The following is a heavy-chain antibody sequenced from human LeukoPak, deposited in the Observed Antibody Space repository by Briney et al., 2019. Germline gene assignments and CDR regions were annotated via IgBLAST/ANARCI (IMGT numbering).Heavy chain of an antibody. CDR2: ITPIFGTA. Sequence: SVKVSCKASGGTFSSYAISWVRQAPGQGLEWMGGITPIFGTANYAQKFQGRVTITADKSTSTAYMELSSLRSEDTAVYYCAVGIAAAGTDDAFDIWGQGTMVTVSS. D-gene: IGHD6-13*01. V-gene: IGHV1-69*06. CDR1: GGTFSSYA. CDR3: AVGIAAAGTDDAFDI. J-gene: IGHJ3*02.